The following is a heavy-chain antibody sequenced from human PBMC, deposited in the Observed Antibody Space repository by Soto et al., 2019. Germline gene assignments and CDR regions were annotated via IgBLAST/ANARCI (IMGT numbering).Heavy chain of an antibody. V-gene: IGHV1-18*01. Sequence: ASVKVSCKASGYTFSTYVISWVRQAPGQGLEWMGWISAYNGQKNYAQKVQGRVTMTTDTSTSTAYMELTSLRSDDTAVYYCARDSVAVRPGWFYPWGQGTLVTVSS. D-gene: IGHD6-6*01. J-gene: IGHJ5*02. CDR1: GYTFSTYV. CDR3: ARDSVAVRPGWFYP. CDR2: ISAYNGQK.